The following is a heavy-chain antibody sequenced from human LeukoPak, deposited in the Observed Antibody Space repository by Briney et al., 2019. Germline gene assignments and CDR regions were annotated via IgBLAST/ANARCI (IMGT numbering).Heavy chain of an antibody. CDR1: GGTFNRHA. CDR2: IIPILNIA. V-gene: IGHV1-69*04. CDR3: ARESLSGGIAAADPFDY. Sequence: SVKVSCKASGGTFNRHAFSWVRQAPVQGLEWMGRIIPILNIANSAQKFQDRVTITADKSTSTAYMELSSLRSEDTAVYYCARESLSGGIAAADPFDYWGQGTLVTVSS. J-gene: IGHJ4*02. D-gene: IGHD6-13*01.